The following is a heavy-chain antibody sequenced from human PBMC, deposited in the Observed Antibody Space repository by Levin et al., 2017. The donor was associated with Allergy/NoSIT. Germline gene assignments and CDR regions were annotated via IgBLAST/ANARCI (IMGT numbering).Heavy chain of an antibody. D-gene: IGHD3-10*01. CDR3: ARGEINYYGSGSLTYYFDY. CDR2: ISSSSSTI. J-gene: IGHJ4*02. CDR1: GFTFSSYS. V-gene: IGHV3-48*02. Sequence: GESLKISCAASGFTFSSYSMNWVRQAPGKGLEWVSYISSSSSTISYADSVKGRFTISRDNAKNSLYLQMNSLRDEDTAVYYCARGEINYYGSGSLTYYFDYWGQGTLVTVSS.